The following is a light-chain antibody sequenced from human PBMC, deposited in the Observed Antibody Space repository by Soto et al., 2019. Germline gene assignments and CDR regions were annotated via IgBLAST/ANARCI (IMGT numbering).Light chain of an antibody. Sequence: MSQSPGTLCVSPGDRSTLSCRASQSISGNLTCYQREPGQAPRLLSYDASTRATGIPTRFSGSGSGTEFTHTISGLQSEDDEVCYWQQYNNRHLTFGGTTKVDIK. V-gene: IGKV3-15*01. CDR2: DAS. CDR1: QSISGN. J-gene: IGKJ4*01. CDR3: QQYNNRHLT.